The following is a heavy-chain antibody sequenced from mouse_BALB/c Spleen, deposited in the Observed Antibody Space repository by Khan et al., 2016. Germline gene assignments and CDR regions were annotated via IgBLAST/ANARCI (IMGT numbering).Heavy chain of an antibody. CDR1: GFSLIAYG. CDR2: IWGDGTT. CDR3: ARYGWGYYAMDY. D-gene: IGHD2-2*01. J-gene: IGHJ4*01. V-gene: IGHV2-6-7*01. Sequence: QVQLKESGPGLVAPSQSLSITCTVSGFSLIAYGVNWVRQPPGKSLEWLGMIWGDGTTDYNSALKYRLNITKDNSKSQVFLKMNSLQTDDTARYYCARYGWGYYAMDYLGQGTSVTVSS.